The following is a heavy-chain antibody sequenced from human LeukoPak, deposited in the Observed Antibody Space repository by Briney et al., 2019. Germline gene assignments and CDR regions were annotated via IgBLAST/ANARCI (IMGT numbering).Heavy chain of an antibody. J-gene: IGHJ4*02. CDR3: TTAVY. CDR2: ISYDGDNK. V-gene: IGHV3-30*03. Sequence: PGRSLRLSCAASGFSFYNYGMHWFRQAPGKGLEWVAVISYDGDNKYYADSVKGRFTISRDNSKKTLFLQMTSLRAEDTAVYYCTTAVYWGQGTLVTVSS. CDR1: GFSFYNYG.